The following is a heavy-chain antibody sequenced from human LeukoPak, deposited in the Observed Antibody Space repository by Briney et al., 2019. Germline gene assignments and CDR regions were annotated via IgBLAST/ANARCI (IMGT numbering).Heavy chain of an antibody. Sequence: SEALSLTCTVSGGSISSSSYHWGWIRQPPGKGLEWIGSIYYSGNTYYNPSLKSRVTISVDTSKNQFSLKLSSVTAADTAVYYCARHRSGAYSYGVLDYWGQGTLVTVSS. CDR2: IYYSGNT. J-gene: IGHJ4*02. CDR3: ARHRSGAYSYGVLDY. CDR1: GGSISSSSYH. D-gene: IGHD5-18*01. V-gene: IGHV4-39*01.